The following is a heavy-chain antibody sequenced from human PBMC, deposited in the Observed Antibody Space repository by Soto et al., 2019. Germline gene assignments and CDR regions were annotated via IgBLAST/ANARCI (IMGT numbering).Heavy chain of an antibody. V-gene: IGHV1-18*01. D-gene: IGHD3-3*01. J-gene: IGHJ5*02. CDR2: ISAYNGNT. CDR3: ARDFGSAGSVDWFDP. Sequence: ASVKVSCKASGYTFTSYGISWLRQAPGQGLEWMGWISAYNGNTNYAQKLQGRVTMTTDTSTSTAYMELRSLRSDDTAVYYCARDFGSAGSVDWFDPWGQGTLVTVSS. CDR1: GYTFTSYG.